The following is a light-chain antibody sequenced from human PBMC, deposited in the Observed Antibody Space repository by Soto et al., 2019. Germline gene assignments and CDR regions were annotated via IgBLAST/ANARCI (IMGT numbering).Light chain of an antibody. J-gene: IGKJ3*01. Sequence: DIQMTQSPSSLSASVGDRVTITCRASLSIRNYLNWYQQKPGKAPKLLISDALSLQSGVPPRFSASGSGTDFTLTISSLQPEDFATYYCQQTYSLFTFGPGTKVDLK. CDR1: LSIRNY. CDR2: DAL. V-gene: IGKV1-39*01. CDR3: QQTYSLFT.